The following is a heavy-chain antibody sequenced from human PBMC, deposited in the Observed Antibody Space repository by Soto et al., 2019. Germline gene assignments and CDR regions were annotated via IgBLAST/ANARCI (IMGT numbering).Heavy chain of an antibody. V-gene: IGHV3-30*18. CDR2: ISEDGSNK. CDR3: AKDKIPFVSLYFPHVMDV. CDR1: GFSFSTYG. J-gene: IGHJ6*02. Sequence: QVQLVESGGGVVQAGRSLRLSCAASGFSFSTYGIHWVRQAPGKGLEWVAIISEDGSNKYYADSVKGRFTISRDNSKNTLSLQMNSLRVEDTAVDYCAKDKIPFVSLYFPHVMDVWGQGTTVTVSS. D-gene: IGHD3-9*01.